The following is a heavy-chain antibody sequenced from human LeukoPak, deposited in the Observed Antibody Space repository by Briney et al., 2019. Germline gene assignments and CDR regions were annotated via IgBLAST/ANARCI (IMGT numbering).Heavy chain of an antibody. J-gene: IGHJ3*02. CDR1: GFTFSS. CDR2: ISSSSSYI. CDR3: ARDLRGAAAGTLKRAFDI. V-gene: IGHV3-21*01. D-gene: IGHD6-13*01. Sequence: GGSLRLSCAASGFTFSSMNWVRQAPGKGLEWVSSISSSSSYIYYADSVKGRFTISRDNAKNSLYLQMNSLRAEDTAVYYCARDLRGAAAGTLKRAFDIWGQGTMVTVSS.